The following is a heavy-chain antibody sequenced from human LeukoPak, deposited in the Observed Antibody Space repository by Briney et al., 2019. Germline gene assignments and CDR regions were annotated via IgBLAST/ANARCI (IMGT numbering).Heavy chain of an antibody. Sequence: ASVKVSCKASGYSFRNYGMHWVRQAPGQRLEWRGWINPTNEKTKYSEKFQGRVTISRDTGASTVYMELSSVRSEDTAVYYCARDHRTESDGYYFVNELWYFDLWGRGTLVTVSS. D-gene: IGHD3-22*01. V-gene: IGHV1-3*01. CDR2: INPTNEKT. CDR3: ARDHRTESDGYYFVNELWYFDL. CDR1: GYSFRNYG. J-gene: IGHJ2*01.